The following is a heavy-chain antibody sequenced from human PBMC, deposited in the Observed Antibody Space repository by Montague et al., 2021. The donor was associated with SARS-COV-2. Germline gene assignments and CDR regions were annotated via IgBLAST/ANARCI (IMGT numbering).Heavy chain of an antibody. CDR3: AKAGDQGNYYGLDA. CDR1: GFTFRRYA. CDR2: IFSGGSST. V-gene: IGHV3-23*03. J-gene: IGHJ6*02. D-gene: IGHD4-17*01. Sequence: SLRLSCAASGFTFRRYAMSWVRQAPGKGLEWVSVIFSGGSSTYYVDSVKGRFTISRDDSKNTLFLQMNSLRAEDTAVYYCAKAGDQGNYYGLDAWGQGTTVTVSS.